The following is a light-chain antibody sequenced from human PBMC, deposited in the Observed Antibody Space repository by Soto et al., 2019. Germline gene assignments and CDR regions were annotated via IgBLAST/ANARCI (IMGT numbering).Light chain of an antibody. CDR1: QTISTSF. J-gene: IGKJ1*01. Sequence: EIVLTQSPGTLSLSPGERATLSCRASQTISTSFLAWYQQKRGQAPRLLLYGASTRATGVPDRFSGSGSGTDFTLTISELEPEDFAVYYCQQYVTSPRTFGQGTKVDIK. V-gene: IGKV3-20*01. CDR3: QQYVTSPRT. CDR2: GAS.